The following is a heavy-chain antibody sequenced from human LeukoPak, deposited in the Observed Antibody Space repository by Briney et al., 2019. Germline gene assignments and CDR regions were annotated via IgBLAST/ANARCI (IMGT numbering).Heavy chain of an antibody. CDR2: ISASGP. CDR3: AKDHESDGYPCLDH. V-gene: IGHV3-23*01. Sequence: GGSLRLSCAASGFTFSTYSMNWVRQAPGKGLEWVSTISASGPYYADAVRGRFTISRDNSRNTLSLQMDSLRAEDTAVYYCAKDHESDGYPCLDHWGLGTLVTVSS. CDR1: GFTFSTYS. J-gene: IGHJ4*02. D-gene: IGHD3-22*01.